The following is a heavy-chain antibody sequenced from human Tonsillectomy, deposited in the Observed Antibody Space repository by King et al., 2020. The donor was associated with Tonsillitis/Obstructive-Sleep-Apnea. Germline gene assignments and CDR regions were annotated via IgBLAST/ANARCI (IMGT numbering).Heavy chain of an antibody. D-gene: IGHD3/OR15-3a*01. CDR1: GFTFDDFN. V-gene: IGHV3-43*01. CDR3: AGGLIPHY. Sequence: VQLVESGGIVVQPGGSLRLSCAASGFTFDDFNMYWVRQAPGKGLEWVSLISWDGGRTHYADSVKGRFTISRDNSKNSLYLQMNSLRTEDTAFYYCAGGLIPHYWGQGTLVTVSS. J-gene: IGHJ4*02. CDR2: ISWDGGRT.